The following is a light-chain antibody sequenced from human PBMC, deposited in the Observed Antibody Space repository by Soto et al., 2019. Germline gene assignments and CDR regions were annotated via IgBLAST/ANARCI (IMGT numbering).Light chain of an antibody. V-gene: IGLV2-14*03. CDR3: SSYSSTPAHVV. CDR2: DVA. J-gene: IGLJ2*01. Sequence: QSALTQPASVSGSPGQSITISCTGTSSDIGGYNFVSWYQQHPGNVPKLMIYDVAHRPSGGSNRFSGSKSGNTASLIISGLQAEDEADYYCSSYSSTPAHVVFGGGTKLTVL. CDR1: SSDIGGYNF.